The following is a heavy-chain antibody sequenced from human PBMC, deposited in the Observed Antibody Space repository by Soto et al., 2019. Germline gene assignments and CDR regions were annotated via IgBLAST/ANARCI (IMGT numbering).Heavy chain of an antibody. Sequence: EVQLEESGGGLVQPGGSLRLSCAASGFTFSSYEMNWVRQVPGKGLQWVSYIGTSETIRYYADSVKGRFTISSDNAKNSLYLQMNSLRAADTAIYYCARETLTLFGGVRDNVYYGMDVWGPGSTVTVSS. D-gene: IGHD3-3*01. CDR3: ARETLTLFGGVRDNVYYGMDV. V-gene: IGHV3-48*03. J-gene: IGHJ6*02. CDR2: IGTSETIR. CDR1: GFTFSSYE.